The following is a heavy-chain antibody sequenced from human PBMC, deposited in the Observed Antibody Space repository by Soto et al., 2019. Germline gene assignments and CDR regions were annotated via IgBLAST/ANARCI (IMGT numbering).Heavy chain of an antibody. CDR2: INPSGGST. CDR3: ARGHCGGDCYPVYYYYGMDV. Sequence: ASVKVSCKASGYTFTSYYMHWVRQAPGQGLGWMGIINPSGGSTSYAQKFQGRVTMTRDTSTSTVYMELSGLRSEDTAVYYCARGHCGGDCYPVYYYYGMDVWGQGTTVTVSS. CDR1: GYTFTSYY. V-gene: IGHV1-46*01. D-gene: IGHD2-21*02. J-gene: IGHJ6*02.